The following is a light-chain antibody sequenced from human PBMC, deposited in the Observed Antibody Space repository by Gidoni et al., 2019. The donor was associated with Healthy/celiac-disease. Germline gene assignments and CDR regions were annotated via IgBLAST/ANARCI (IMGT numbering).Light chain of an antibody. V-gene: IGKV1-5*03. CDR3: QQYNSYFPWT. Sequence: VQMTQSPSTLSASVGDRVTITCRARQSISSWLVWYQQKPGKAPNLLLYKASSLASGVPSRFSGSGSGTEFTLPTSSLQPADFSTSYCQQYNSYFPWTFGQGTKVEIK. CDR2: KAS. CDR1: QSISSW. J-gene: IGKJ1*01.